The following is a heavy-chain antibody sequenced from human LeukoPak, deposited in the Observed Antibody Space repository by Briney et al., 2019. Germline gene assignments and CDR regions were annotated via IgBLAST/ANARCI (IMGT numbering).Heavy chain of an antibody. CDR1: GYSISSGYY. V-gene: IGHV4-38-2*01. CDR3: ARHTPRGSSLVYFDY. CDR2: IYHSGST. Sequence: SETLSLTCAVSGYSISSGYYWGWIRQPPGKGLEWIGSIYHSGSTYYNPTLKSRVTISVDTSKNQFSLKLSSVTAADTAVYYYARHTPRGSSLVYFDYWGQGTLVTVSS. D-gene: IGHD6-13*01. J-gene: IGHJ4*02.